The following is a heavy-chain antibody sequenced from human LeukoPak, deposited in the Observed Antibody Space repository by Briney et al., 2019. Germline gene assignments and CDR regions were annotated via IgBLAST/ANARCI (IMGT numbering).Heavy chain of an antibody. CDR2: IYTSGST. J-gene: IGHJ3*02. CDR1: GGSISSYC. V-gene: IGHV4-4*07. D-gene: IGHD3-10*01. CDR3: ARVPHYYGSGSYSYQDAFDI. Sequence: SETLSFTCTVSGGSISSYCWSWIRQPAGKGLEWIGRIYTSGSTNYNPSLKSRVTMSVDTSKNQFSLKLSSVTAADTAVYYCARVPHYYGSGSYSYQDAFDIWGQGTMVTVSS.